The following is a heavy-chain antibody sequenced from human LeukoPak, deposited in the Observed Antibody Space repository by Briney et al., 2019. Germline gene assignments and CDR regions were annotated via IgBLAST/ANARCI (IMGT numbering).Heavy chain of an antibody. D-gene: IGHD4-23*01. V-gene: IGHV3-23*01. CDR1: GFTFSSYA. J-gene: IGHJ4*02. Sequence: GGSLRLSCAASGFTFSSYAMSWVRQAPGKGLEWVSAISGSGGSTYYADSVKGRFTISRDNSKDTLYLQMNSLRAEDAAVYYCAKDRYSGNSGVFDYWGQGTLVTVSS. CDR2: ISGSGGST. CDR3: AKDRYSGNSGVFDY.